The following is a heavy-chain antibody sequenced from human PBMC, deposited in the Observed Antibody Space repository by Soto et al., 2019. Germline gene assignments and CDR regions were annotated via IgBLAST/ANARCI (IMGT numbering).Heavy chain of an antibody. CDR1: GFTFTNFA. CDR3: ARGQSGEVIDH. D-gene: IGHD2-21*01. Sequence: QVQLLESGGGVVQPGRSLRLSCAASGFTFTNFAIHWVRQAPGKSLEWVAVIWFDGNTKYYGDSVKGRFTISRDNSKNTVYLQMNSLRAEDTAVYFCARGQSGEVIDHWGQGTLVSVSS. J-gene: IGHJ4*02. CDR2: IWFDGNTK. V-gene: IGHV3-33*01.